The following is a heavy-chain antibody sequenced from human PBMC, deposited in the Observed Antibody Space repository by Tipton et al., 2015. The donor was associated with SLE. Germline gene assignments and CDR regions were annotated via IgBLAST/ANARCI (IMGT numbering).Heavy chain of an antibody. Sequence: QVQLVQSGAEVKKPGASVKVSCKASGYTFTNYDINWVRQATGQGLEWMGWMNPNSGNTGYAQKFQGRVTMTRNTSITTAYMELSSLRSEDTAVYYCARAGSSDHYYKYYMDVWGKGTTVIVSS. CDR3: ARAGSSDHYYKYYMDV. D-gene: IGHD2-2*01. V-gene: IGHV1-8*01. CDR2: MNPNSGNT. J-gene: IGHJ6*03. CDR1: GYTFTNYD.